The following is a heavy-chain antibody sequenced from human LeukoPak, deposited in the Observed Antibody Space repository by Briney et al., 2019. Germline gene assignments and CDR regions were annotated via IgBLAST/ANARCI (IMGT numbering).Heavy chain of an antibody. CDR2: ISSSSSTI. V-gene: IGHV3-48*04. D-gene: IGHD5-24*01. CDR1: GFTFSSYS. CDR3: ARDTRWLPHF. J-gene: IGHJ4*02. Sequence: PGGSLRLSCAASGFTFSSYSMNWVRQAPGKGLEWVSYISSSSSTIYYADSVKGRFTISRDNAKNSLYLQMNSLRAEDTAVYYCARDTRWLPHFWGQGTLVTVSS.